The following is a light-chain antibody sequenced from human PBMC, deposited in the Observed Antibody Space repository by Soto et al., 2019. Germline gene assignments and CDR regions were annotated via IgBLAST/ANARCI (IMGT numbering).Light chain of an antibody. CDR3: QHYGGMWA. CDR1: QSITKR. Sequence: IHRTHSPSTLSASVVYRVTITFRSSQSITKRLAGYQQKPGKAPKVLIYDASSLESGAPSRFSGSGSGTEFILTISSLQPDDFATYCCQHYGGMWAFGQGTKVDIK. CDR2: DAS. J-gene: IGKJ1*01. V-gene: IGKV1-5*01.